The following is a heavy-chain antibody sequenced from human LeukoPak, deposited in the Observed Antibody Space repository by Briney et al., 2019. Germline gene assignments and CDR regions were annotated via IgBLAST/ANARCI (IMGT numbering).Heavy chain of an antibody. CDR1: GGSISGYY. D-gene: IGHD1-7*01. J-gene: IGHJ3*02. V-gene: IGHV4-4*07. Sequence: PSETLSLTCSVPGGSISGYYWTWIRQPAGKGLEWIGRVYTSGSTHYNPSLKTRLTMPVDTSKNQFSLKLSSVTAADTAVYYCARLITGTTTAFDIWGQGTMVTVSS. CDR3: ARLITGTTTAFDI. CDR2: VYTSGST.